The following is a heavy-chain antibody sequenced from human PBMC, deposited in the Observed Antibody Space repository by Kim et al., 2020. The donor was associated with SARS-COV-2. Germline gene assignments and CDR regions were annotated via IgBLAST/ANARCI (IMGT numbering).Heavy chain of an antibody. V-gene: IGHV3-33*03. Sequence: YSDSVKGRFTNSRDTSENTLYLEMNYLRPEDAALYYCATGYYYESSSSAYWGQGTLVTVSS. D-gene: IGHD3-22*01. J-gene: IGHJ4*02. CDR3: ATGYYYESSSSAY.